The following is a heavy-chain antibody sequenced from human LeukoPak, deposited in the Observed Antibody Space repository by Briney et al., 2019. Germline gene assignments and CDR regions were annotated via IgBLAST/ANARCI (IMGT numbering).Heavy chain of an antibody. Sequence: GASVKVSCKASGGTFSRYSVSWVRQAPGQGLEWMGRIIPIFGTANYAQKFQGRVTITTDESTSTAYMELSSLRSEDTAVYYCASKHLRGYSYDPAEVYFDYWGQGTLVTVSS. CDR3: ASKHLRGYSYDPAEVYFDY. D-gene: IGHD5-18*01. J-gene: IGHJ4*02. V-gene: IGHV1-69*05. CDR2: IIPIFGTA. CDR1: GGTFSRYS.